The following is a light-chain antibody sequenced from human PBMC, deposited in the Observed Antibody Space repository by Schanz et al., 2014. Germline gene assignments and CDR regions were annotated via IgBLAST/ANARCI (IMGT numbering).Light chain of an antibody. CDR3: QSYDISLSVLYV. CDR2: EDT. CDR1: SSDVGTYSF. V-gene: IGLV2-14*02. Sequence: QSALTQPASVSASPGQSITISCTGTSSDVGTYSFISWYQHHPGKAPKLMIYEDTKRPSGVPDRFSGSKSGTSASLAITGLQTEDEADYYCQSYDISLSVLYVFGTGTKLTVL. J-gene: IGLJ1*01.